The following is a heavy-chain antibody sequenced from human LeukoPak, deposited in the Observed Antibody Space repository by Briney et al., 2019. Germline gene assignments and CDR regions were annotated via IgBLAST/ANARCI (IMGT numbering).Heavy chain of an antibody. Sequence: SETLSLTCTVSGGSVSDYYWSWIRQSPGKGLEWIGYIYTGTSYNPSLKSRVTISADTSRNQFSLKLSSVTAADTAVYYCARQTGSGLFSLPGGQGTLVTVSS. CDR3: ARQTGSGLFSLP. J-gene: IGHJ4*02. CDR2: IYTGT. CDR1: GGSVSDYY. V-gene: IGHV4-59*08. D-gene: IGHD3-10*01.